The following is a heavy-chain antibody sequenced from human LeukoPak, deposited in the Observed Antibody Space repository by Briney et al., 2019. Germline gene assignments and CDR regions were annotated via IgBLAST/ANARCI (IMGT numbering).Heavy chain of an antibody. Sequence: ASVKVSCKASGYTFTSYYMHWVRQAPGQGLEWMGWINPNSGGTNYAQKFQGRVTMTRDTSISTAYMELSRLRSDDTAVYYCARASDAYVWGSYRFDYWGQGTLVTVSS. D-gene: IGHD3-16*02. CDR2: INPNSGGT. CDR1: GYTFTSYY. CDR3: ARASDAYVWGSYRFDY. J-gene: IGHJ4*02. V-gene: IGHV1-2*02.